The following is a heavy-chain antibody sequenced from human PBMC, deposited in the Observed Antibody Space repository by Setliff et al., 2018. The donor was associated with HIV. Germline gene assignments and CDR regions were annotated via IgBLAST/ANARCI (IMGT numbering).Heavy chain of an antibody. CDR3: ARRFGASYLFSGYMDV. Sequence: SETLSLTCAVYGESFSGFYWNWVRQPPGKGLEWIGEINPSGSTNYNPSLKSRVTISVDKAKDQFSLKLTSVTAADTAVYFCARRFGASYLFSGYMDVWGKGTTVTVSS. D-gene: IGHD1-26*01. J-gene: IGHJ6*03. V-gene: IGHV4-34*01. CDR2: INPSGST. CDR1: GESFSGFY.